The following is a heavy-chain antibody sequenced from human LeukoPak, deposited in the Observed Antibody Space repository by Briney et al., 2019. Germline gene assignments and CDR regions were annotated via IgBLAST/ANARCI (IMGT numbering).Heavy chain of an antibody. D-gene: IGHD3-3*01. V-gene: IGHV6-1*01. CDR2: TYYRSKWYN. J-gene: IGHJ4*02. CDR3: ARDPSKYYDFWSGYFEPWDY. Sequence: SQTLSLTCAISGDSVSSNSAAWNWIRQSPSRGLEWLGRTYYRSKWYNDYAVSVKSRITINPDTSKNQFSLQLNSVSPEDTAVYYCARDPSKYYDFWSGYFEPWDYWGQGTLVTVSS. CDR1: GDSVSSNSAA.